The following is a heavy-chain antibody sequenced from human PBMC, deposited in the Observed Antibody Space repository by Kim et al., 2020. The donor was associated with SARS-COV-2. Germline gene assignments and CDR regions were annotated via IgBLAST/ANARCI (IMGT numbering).Heavy chain of an antibody. CDR3: ARGMGMWLRLKGAFDI. J-gene: IGHJ3*02. CDR1: GGSFSGYY. Sequence: SETLSLTCAVYGGSFSGYYWSWIRQPPGKGLEWIGEINHSGSTNYNPSLKSRVTISVDTSKNQFSLKLSSVTAADTAVYYCARGMGMWLRLKGAFDIWGQGTMVTVSS. V-gene: IGHV4-34*01. D-gene: IGHD5-12*01. CDR2: INHSGST.